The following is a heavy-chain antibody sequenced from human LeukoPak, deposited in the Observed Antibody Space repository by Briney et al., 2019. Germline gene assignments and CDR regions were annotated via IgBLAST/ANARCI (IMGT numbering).Heavy chain of an antibody. D-gene: IGHD2-2*01. CDR2: MNPNSGNT. V-gene: IGHV1-8*01. J-gene: IGHJ6*03. CDR1: GYTFTSYD. Sequence: ASVKVSCKASGYTFTSYDINWVRQATGQGLEWMGWMNPNSGNTGYAQKFQGRVTMTRNTSISTAYMELSSLRSEDTAVYYCARGIVVVPAAMQGRYYYYYMDVWGKGTTVTISS. CDR3: ARGIVVVPAAMQGRYYYYYMDV.